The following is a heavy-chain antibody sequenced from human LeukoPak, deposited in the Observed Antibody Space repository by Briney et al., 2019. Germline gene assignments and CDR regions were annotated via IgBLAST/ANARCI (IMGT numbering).Heavy chain of an antibody. CDR1: GFTFSSYG. J-gene: IGHJ5*02. Sequence: GGSLRLSCAASGFTFSSYGMHWVRQAPGKGLKWVAVIWYDGSNKYYADSVKGRFTISRDNSKNTLYLQMNSLRAEDTAVYYCARDKSSGYSSSWYPAGWFDPWGQGTLVTVSS. CDR2: IWYDGSNK. D-gene: IGHD6-13*01. CDR3: ARDKSSGYSSSWYPAGWFDP. V-gene: IGHV3-33*01.